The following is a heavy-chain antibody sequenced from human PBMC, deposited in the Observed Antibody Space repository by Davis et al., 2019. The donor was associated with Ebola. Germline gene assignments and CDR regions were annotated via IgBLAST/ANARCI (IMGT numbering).Heavy chain of an antibody. CDR3: ARDAMGYCSGGSCQYWFDP. D-gene: IGHD2-15*01. CDR1: VYNFIEYF. V-gene: IGHV1-2*04. CDR2: INPNSGGT. J-gene: IGHJ5*02. Sequence: ASVKVSCKASVYNFIEYFMHWVRQAPGQGLEWMGWINPNSGGTNYAHKFQGWVTMTRDTSISTAYMELSRLRSDDTAVYYCARDAMGYCSGGSCQYWFDPWGQGTLVTVSS.